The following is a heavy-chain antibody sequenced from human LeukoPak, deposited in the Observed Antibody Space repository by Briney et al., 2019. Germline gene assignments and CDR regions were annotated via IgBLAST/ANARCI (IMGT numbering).Heavy chain of an antibody. J-gene: IGHJ4*02. V-gene: IGHV3-48*04. Sequence: GGSLRLSCAASGFTFSSYSMNWVRQAPGKGLEWVSYISSSGSTIYYADSVKGRFTISRDNAKNSLYLQMNSLRAEDTAVYYCAVTTGLIDDYWGQGTLVTVSS. CDR1: GFTFSSYS. CDR3: AVTTGLIDDY. D-gene: IGHD4-17*01. CDR2: ISSSGSTI.